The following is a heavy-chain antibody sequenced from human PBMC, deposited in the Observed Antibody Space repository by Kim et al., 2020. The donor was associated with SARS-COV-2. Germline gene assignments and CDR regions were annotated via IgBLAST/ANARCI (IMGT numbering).Heavy chain of an antibody. CDR3: ARSVRYCSGGSCSIDY. V-gene: IGHV1-3*01. J-gene: IGHJ4*02. D-gene: IGHD2-15*01. Sequence: KFQGRVTITRDTSASTAYMELSSLRSEDTAVYYCARSVRYCSGGSCSIDYWGQGTLVTVSS.